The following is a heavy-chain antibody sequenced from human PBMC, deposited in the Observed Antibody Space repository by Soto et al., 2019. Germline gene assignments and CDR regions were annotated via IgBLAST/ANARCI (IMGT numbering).Heavy chain of an antibody. Sequence: GGSLRLSCAASGFTFSSYGMHWVRQAPGKGLEWVAAISYDGSNKYYADSVKGRFTISRDNSKNTLYLQMNSLRAEDTAVYYCAKDPYYDSSGYYLDYWGQGTLVTVSS. D-gene: IGHD3-22*01. CDR1: GFTFSSYG. CDR3: AKDPYYDSSGYYLDY. V-gene: IGHV3-30*18. J-gene: IGHJ4*02. CDR2: ISYDGSNK.